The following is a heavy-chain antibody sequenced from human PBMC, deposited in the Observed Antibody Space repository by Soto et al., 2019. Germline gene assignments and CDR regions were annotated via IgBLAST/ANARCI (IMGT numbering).Heavy chain of an antibody. J-gene: IGHJ6*02. Sequence: PGGSLRLSCAASGFTFSTYVMHWVRQAPGKGLEWVANIKQDGSEKYYVDSVKGRFTISRDNAKNSLYLQMNSLRAEDTAVYYCAKERVGSQYTAMAPMGVFYYYYGLDVWGQGTTVTVSS. CDR1: GFTFSTYV. V-gene: IGHV3-7*03. D-gene: IGHD5-18*01. CDR3: AKERVGSQYTAMAPMGVFYYYYGLDV. CDR2: IKQDGSEK.